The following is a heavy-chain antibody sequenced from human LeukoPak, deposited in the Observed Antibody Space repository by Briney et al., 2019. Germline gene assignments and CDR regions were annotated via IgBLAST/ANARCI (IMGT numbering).Heavy chain of an antibody. Sequence: GGSLRLSCAASGFTFSSYGMHWVRRAPGKGLEWVAVISSDGIDEYYGDSVKGRFTISRDNSKNTLYLQMNSLRPEDTAVYYCAKGYYTSSISFLTDYWGQGNLVTVSS. CDR3: AKGYYTSSISFLTDY. CDR2: ISSDGIDE. D-gene: IGHD2-2*01. V-gene: IGHV3-30*18. CDR1: GFTFSSYG. J-gene: IGHJ4*02.